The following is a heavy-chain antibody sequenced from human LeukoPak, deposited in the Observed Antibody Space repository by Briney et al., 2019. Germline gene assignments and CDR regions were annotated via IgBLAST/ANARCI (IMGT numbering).Heavy chain of an antibody. D-gene: IGHD2-2*01. Sequence: ASVKVSCKVSGYTLTELSMHWVRQAPGKGLEWMGGFDPEDGETIYAQKFQGRVTMTEDTSTDTAYMELSSLRSEDTAVYYCATGPMPAAYLDYWGQGTLVTVSS. J-gene: IGHJ4*02. CDR1: GYTLTELS. V-gene: IGHV1-24*01. CDR2: FDPEDGET. CDR3: ATGPMPAAYLDY.